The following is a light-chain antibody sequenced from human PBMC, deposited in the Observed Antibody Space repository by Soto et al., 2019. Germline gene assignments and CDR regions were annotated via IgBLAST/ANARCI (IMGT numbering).Light chain of an antibody. CDR2: EVS. Sequence: QSVLTQPASVSGSPGQSITISCTGTSIDVGSYNLVSWYQQHPGKAPKLMFYEVSKRPSGVSNRFSGSKSGNTASLKISGLQAEDEADYYCCSYAGSSSVFGTGTKVTVL. CDR1: SIDVGSYNL. J-gene: IGLJ1*01. V-gene: IGLV2-23*02. CDR3: CSYAGSSSV.